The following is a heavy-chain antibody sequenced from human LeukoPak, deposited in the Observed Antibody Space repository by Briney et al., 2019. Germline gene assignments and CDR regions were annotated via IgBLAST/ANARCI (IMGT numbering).Heavy chain of an antibody. J-gene: IGHJ4*02. D-gene: IGHD6-13*01. CDR2: IKQDGSEK. V-gene: IGHV3-7*01. CDR3: ARDSAGNDY. Sequence: GGSLRLSCEASGFTFSTYWMSRVRQAPGKGLEWVANIKQDGSEKYYVDSVKGRFTISRDNAKSSLYLQMNSLRAEDTAMYYCARDSAGNDYWGQGTLVTVSS. CDR1: GFTFSTYW.